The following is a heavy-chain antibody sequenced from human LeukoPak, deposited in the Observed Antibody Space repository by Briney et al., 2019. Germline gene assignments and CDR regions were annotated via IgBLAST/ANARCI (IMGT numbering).Heavy chain of an antibody. Sequence: SETLSLACTVSGGSISSYYWSWIRQPPGKGLEWIGYIYYSGSTNYNPSLKSRVTISVDTSKNQFSLKLSSVTAADTAVYYCARELVSGYYDSWFDPWVQGTLVTVP. V-gene: IGHV4-59*01. D-gene: IGHD3-3*01. CDR1: GGSISSYY. CDR3: ARELVSGYYDSWFDP. J-gene: IGHJ5*02. CDR2: IYYSGST.